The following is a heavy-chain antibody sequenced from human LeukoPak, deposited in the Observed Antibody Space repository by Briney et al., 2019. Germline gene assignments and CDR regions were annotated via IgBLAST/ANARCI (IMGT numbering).Heavy chain of an antibody. CDR2: IYYSGST. CDR3: ARGLGYFDY. CDR1: GGSISSYY. Sequence: SETLSLTCTVSGGSISSYYWSWIRQPPGKGLEWIGYIYYSGSTNYNPSLKSRVTISVDTSKNQFSLKLSSVTAVDTAVYYCARGLGYFDYWGQGTLVTVSS. D-gene: IGHD3-22*01. J-gene: IGHJ4*02. V-gene: IGHV4-59*01.